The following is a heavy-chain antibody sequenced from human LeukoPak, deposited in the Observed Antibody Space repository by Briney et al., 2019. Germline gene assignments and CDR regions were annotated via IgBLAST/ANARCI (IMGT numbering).Heavy chain of an antibody. J-gene: IGHJ4*02. D-gene: IGHD7-27*01. CDR2: IYHSGST. Sequence: SETLSLTCTVSIASVSGSSYSWGWIRQPPGRGLQWIGNIYHSGSTFYNPSLKTRLTMAIDTSKNQFSLRLSSVTAADTAVYYCARHDVRNGLLTGQFDFWGRGTLVTVSS. CDR1: IASVSGSSYS. V-gene: IGHV4-39*01. CDR3: ARHDVRNGLLTGQFDF.